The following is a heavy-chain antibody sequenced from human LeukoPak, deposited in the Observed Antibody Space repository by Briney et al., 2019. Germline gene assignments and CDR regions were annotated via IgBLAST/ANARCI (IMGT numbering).Heavy chain of an antibody. V-gene: IGHV3-23*01. J-gene: IGHJ4*02. CDR3: AKDRGIISDY. D-gene: IGHD3-10*01. Sequence: GGSLRLSCAASGFNVNSNYMTWVRQAPGKGLEWVSAISGSGDSTYYADSVKGRFTISRDNSKNTLYLQMNSLRVEDTAVYYCAKDRGIISDYWGQGTLVTVSS. CDR2: ISGSGDST. CDR1: GFNVNSNY.